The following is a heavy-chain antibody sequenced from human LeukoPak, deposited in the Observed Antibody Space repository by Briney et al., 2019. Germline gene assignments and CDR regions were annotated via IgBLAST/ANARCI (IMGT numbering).Heavy chain of an antibody. CDR1: GYTFTGYY. D-gene: IGHD6-13*01. CDR2: INPNSGGT. CDR3: ARVLAAAGYDAFDI. J-gene: IGHJ3*02. V-gene: IGHV1-2*02. Sequence: ASVKVSCKASGYTFTGYYMHWVRQAPGQGLEWMGWINPNSGGTNYAQKLQGRVTMTRDTSISTAYMELSRLRSDDTAVYYCARVLAAAGYDAFDIWGQGTMVTVSS.